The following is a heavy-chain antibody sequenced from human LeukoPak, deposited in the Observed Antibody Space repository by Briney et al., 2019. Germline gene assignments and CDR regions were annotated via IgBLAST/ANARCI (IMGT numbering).Heavy chain of an antibody. D-gene: IGHD3-22*01. V-gene: IGHV4-39*07. CDR1: AASISSSSHH. CDR3: ARGGYFDSSGYPNPLDS. Sequence: PSETLSLTCTISAASISSSSHHWGWIRQSPEKGPEWIGEINHSGSTNYNPSLKRRAIMSVDTAKNQFSLKLNSVTAADTAVYYCARGGYFDSSGYPNPLDSWGQGTLVTVSS. CDR2: INHSGST. J-gene: IGHJ4*02.